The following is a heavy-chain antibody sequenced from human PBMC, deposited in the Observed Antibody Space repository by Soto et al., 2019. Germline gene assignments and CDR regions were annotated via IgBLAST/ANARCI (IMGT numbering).Heavy chain of an antibody. J-gene: IGHJ5*02. Sequence: SETLSLTCVVSGGSFTDYKWTWIRQSPEKGLEWIGEIRHNGDTDSKPSLRSRLTMSLDTSKNQFSLHLSSVTSADTAVYFCAGGPDYGDYNAWGQGTLVTVPQ. CDR1: GGSFTDYK. CDR2: IRHNGDT. V-gene: IGHV4-34*01. D-gene: IGHD4-17*01. CDR3: AGGPDYGDYNA.